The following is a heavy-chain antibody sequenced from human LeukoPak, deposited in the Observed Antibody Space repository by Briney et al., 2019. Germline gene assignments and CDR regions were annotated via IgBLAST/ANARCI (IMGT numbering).Heavy chain of an antibody. CDR2: IFYSGST. J-gene: IGHJ4*02. CDR1: GGSISSSRYY. D-gene: IGHD3-9*01. Sequence: KSSETLSLTCTVSGGSISSSRYYWGWIRQPPGKGLEWIGTIFYSGSTYYNPSLKSRVTISVDTSRIQFSLKLTSVTAADTAVYYCARFDDILTGYYGYIDYWGQGTLVTVSS. CDR3: ARFDDILTGYYGYIDY. V-gene: IGHV4-39*07.